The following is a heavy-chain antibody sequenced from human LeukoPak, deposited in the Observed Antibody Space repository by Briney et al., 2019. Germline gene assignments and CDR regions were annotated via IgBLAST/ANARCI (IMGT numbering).Heavy chain of an antibody. CDR2: ISYDGSNR. CDR1: GFTFSSYA. Sequence: QPGGSLRLSCAASGFTFSSYAMHWVRQAPGKGLEWVAVISYDGSNRYYADSVKGRFTISRDNSKNTLYLQMNSLRAEDTAVYYCARDLRPRARPNYYDSSGYFPYAFDIWGQGTMVTVSS. V-gene: IGHV3-30-3*01. J-gene: IGHJ3*02. CDR3: ARDLRPRARPNYYDSSGYFPYAFDI. D-gene: IGHD3-22*01.